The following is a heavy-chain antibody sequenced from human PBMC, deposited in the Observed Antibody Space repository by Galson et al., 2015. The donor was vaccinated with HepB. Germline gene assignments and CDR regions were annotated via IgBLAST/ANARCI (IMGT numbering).Heavy chain of an antibody. J-gene: IGHJ2*01. CDR1: GFTFSSYW. D-gene: IGHD6-13*01. Sequence: SLRLSCAASGFTFSSYWMRWVRQAPGKGLEWVANIKQDGSEKYYVDSVKGRFTISRDNAKNSLYLQMNSLRAEDTAVYYCARGCRGCSSSWYDGFLDWYFDLWGRGTLVTVSS. CDR2: IKQDGSEK. CDR3: ARGCRGCSSSWYDGFLDWYFDL. V-gene: IGHV3-7*03.